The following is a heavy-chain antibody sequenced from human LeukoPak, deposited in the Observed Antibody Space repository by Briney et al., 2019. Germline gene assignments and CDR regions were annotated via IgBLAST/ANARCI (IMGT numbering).Heavy chain of an antibody. D-gene: IGHD3-3*01. J-gene: IGHJ6*02. V-gene: IGHV4-39*01. CDR1: GGSISSSSYY. Sequence: SETLSLTCTVSGGSISSSSYYWGWIRQPPGKGLEWIGSIYYSGSTYYNPSLKSRVTISVDTSKNQFSLKLSSVTAADTAVYYCARRGLRGYYDFWSGYYSQGGMDVWGQGTTVTVSS. CDR2: IYYSGST. CDR3: ARRGLRGYYDFWSGYYSQGGMDV.